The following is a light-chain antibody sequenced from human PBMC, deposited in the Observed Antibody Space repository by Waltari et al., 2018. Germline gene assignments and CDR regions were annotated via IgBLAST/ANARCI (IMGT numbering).Light chain of an antibody. Sequence: DIQMTQSPSTLYASVGDRVTITCRASQSISSWLAWYQQNPGKAPRLLIYKTSTLESGVPSRFSGSGSDTEFTLTISSLQPDDFATYYCQHYNSFPWTFGQGTTVEIK. CDR1: QSISSW. V-gene: IGKV1-5*03. CDR3: QHYNSFPWT. CDR2: KTS. J-gene: IGKJ1*01.